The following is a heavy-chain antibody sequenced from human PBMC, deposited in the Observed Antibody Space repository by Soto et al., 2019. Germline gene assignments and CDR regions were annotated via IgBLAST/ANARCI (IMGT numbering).Heavy chain of an antibody. Sequence: LRLSCAASGFTFSSYAMSWVRQAPGKGLEWVSAISGSGGSTYYADSVKGRFTISRDNSKNTLYLQMNSLRAEDTAVYYCAKSGLYDYVWGSHPFDYWGQGTLVTVS. D-gene: IGHD3-16*02. V-gene: IGHV3-23*01. CDR3: AKSGLYDYVWGSHPFDY. J-gene: IGHJ4*02. CDR2: ISGSGGST. CDR1: GFTFSSYA.